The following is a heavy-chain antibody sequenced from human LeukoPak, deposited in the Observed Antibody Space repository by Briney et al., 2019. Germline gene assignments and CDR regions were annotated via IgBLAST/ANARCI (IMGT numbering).Heavy chain of an antibody. CDR1: GYTFTGYY. J-gene: IGHJ4*02. V-gene: IGHV1-2*02. CDR3: ARYDSGYDYRGIDY. D-gene: IGHD5-12*01. CDR2: IYPNSGGT. Sequence: ASVKVSCKASGYTFTGYYMHWVRQAPGQGLEWMGWIYPNSGGTNYAQKLQGRVTMTRDTSISTAYMELSRLRSDDTAVYYCARYDSGYDYRGIDYWGQGTLVTVSS.